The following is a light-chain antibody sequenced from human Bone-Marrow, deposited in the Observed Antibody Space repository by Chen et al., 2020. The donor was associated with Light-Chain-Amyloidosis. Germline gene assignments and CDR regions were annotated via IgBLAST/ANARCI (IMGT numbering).Light chain of an antibody. CDR3: SSYTSSSTLV. Sequence: QSALTPPASVSGSPGQSITIPCPGTSRDVGGYNYVSWYQQHPGKAPKLMIYEVTNRPSGVSNRFSGSKSGNTASLTISGLQAEDEADYYCSSYTSSSTLVFGGGTKLTVL. CDR2: EVT. CDR1: SRDVGGYNY. J-gene: IGLJ2*01. V-gene: IGLV2-14*01.